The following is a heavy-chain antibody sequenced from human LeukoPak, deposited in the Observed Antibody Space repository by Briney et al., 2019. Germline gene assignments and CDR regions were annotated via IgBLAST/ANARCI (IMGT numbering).Heavy chain of an antibody. CDR1: GGSFSGYY. CDR3: ASSSWSRRWLDP. V-gene: IGHV4-34*01. CDR2: INHSGST. D-gene: IGHD6-13*01. J-gene: IGHJ5*02. Sequence: SETPSLTCAVYGGSFSGYYWSWIRQPPGKGLEWIGEINHSGSTNYNPSLKSRVTISVDTSKNQFSLKLSSVTAADTAVYYCASSSWSRRWLDPWGQGTLVTVSS.